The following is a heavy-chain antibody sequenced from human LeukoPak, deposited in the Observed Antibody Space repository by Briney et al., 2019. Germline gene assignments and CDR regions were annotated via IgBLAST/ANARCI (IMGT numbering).Heavy chain of an antibody. Sequence: SETLSLTCSVSGGSISSSSYYWGWIRQPPGKGLEWIGIIYYSGGTYYNPSLKSRLTIAVDTSKNQFSLKLSSVTAADTAMYYCASHPTSYSSHSWGQGTMVTVSS. V-gene: IGHV4-39*01. D-gene: IGHD6-13*01. CDR1: GGSISSSSYY. CDR3: ASHPTSYSSHS. J-gene: IGHJ3*01. CDR2: IYYSGGT.